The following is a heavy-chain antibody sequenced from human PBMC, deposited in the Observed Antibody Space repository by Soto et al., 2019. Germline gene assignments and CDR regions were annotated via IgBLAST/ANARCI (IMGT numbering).Heavy chain of an antibody. CDR3: ARDQPGYSYGYGLGY. J-gene: IGHJ4*02. Sequence: CGSLRLSCAASGFTFSSYSMNWVRQAPGKGLEWVSSISSSSSYIYYADSVKGRFTISRDNAKNSLYLQMNSLRAEDTAVYYCARDQPGYSYGYGLGYWGQGTLVTVSS. D-gene: IGHD5-18*01. CDR2: ISSSSSYI. CDR1: GFTFSSYS. V-gene: IGHV3-21*01.